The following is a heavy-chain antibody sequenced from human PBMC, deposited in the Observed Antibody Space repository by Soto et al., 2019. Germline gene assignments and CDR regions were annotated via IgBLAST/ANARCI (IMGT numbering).Heavy chain of an antibody. J-gene: IGHJ4*02. CDR2: FDPEDGET. Sequence: ASVKVSCKVSGYTLTELSMHWVRQAPGKGLEWMGGFDPEDGETIYAQKFQGRVTMTEDTSTDTAYMELSSLRSEDTAVYYCATRGYSYGYSDLPYWGQGXLVTVSS. CDR1: GYTLTELS. V-gene: IGHV1-24*01. D-gene: IGHD5-18*01. CDR3: ATRGYSYGYSDLPY.